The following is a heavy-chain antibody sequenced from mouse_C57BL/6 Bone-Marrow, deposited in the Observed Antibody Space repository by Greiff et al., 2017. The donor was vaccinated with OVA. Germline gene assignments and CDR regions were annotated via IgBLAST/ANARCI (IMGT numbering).Heavy chain of an antibody. CDR2: ISYDGSN. Sequence: EVQLQESGPGLVKPSQSLSLTCSVTGYSITSGYYWNWIRQFPGNKLEWMGYISYDGSNNYNPSLKNRISITRDTSKNQFFLKLNSVTTEDTATYYCARDFPYYYYFDYWGQGTTLTVSS. V-gene: IGHV3-6*01. CDR3: ARDFPYYYYFDY. CDR1: GYSITSGYY. D-gene: IGHD1-1*01. J-gene: IGHJ2*01.